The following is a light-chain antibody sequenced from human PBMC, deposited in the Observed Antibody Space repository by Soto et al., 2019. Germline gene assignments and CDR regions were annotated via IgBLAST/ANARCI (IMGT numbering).Light chain of an antibody. V-gene: IGKV3-20*01. CDR3: QQYGISRT. J-gene: IGKJ1*01. Sequence: EIVLTQSPGTLSLSPGERATISCRASQSVTSDYLAWYQQRPGQAPRLLIFAASTRATGIPDRFSGGGSETEFTLTISRLEHEDSAVYYCQQYGISRTFGQGTKVDIK. CDR2: AAS. CDR1: QSVTSDY.